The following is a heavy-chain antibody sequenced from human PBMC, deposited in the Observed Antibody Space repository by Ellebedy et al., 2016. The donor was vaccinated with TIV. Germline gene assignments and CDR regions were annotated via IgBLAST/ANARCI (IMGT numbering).Heavy chain of an antibody. J-gene: IGHJ4*02. V-gene: IGHV3-66*01. Sequence: GESLKISCVASGITLSSSYVSWVRQAPGKGLEWVSAIYREHDTYYADSVKGRFTVSRDNPRNTVYLEMNSLRVDDTAVYYCVSHLWGQGTLVTVSS. CDR3: VSHL. CDR2: IYREHDT. CDR1: GITLSSSY.